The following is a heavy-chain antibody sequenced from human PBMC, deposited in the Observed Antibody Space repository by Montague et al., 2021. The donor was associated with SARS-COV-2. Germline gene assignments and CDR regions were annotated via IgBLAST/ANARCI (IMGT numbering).Heavy chain of an antibody. J-gene: IGHJ6*02. Sequence: SLRLSCAASGFTFSSYEMNWVRQAPGKGLKWVSYISSSGSTISYADSVKGRFTISRDNAKDSLYLQMNSLRAEDTAVYYCATMATDLYYNGMDVWGQGTTVTVSS. CDR3: ATMATDLYYNGMDV. CDR2: ISSSGSTI. CDR1: GFTFSSYE. D-gene: IGHD5-24*01. V-gene: IGHV3-48*03.